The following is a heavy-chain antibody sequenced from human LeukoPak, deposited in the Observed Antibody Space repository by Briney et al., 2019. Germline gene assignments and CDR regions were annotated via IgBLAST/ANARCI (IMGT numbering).Heavy chain of an antibody. V-gene: IGHV1-18*01. CDR2: VSTYNSDT. Sequence: ASVKVSCKASGYRFSSNGISWVRQAPGQGLEWVGWVSTYNSDTNSAPRFLGRVTMTKDTSTTTVYMELRSLRTDDTAVYYCVLDNWNQFDPWGQGTLVTVSS. J-gene: IGHJ5*02. D-gene: IGHD1-20*01. CDR1: GYRFSSNG. CDR3: VLDNWNQFDP.